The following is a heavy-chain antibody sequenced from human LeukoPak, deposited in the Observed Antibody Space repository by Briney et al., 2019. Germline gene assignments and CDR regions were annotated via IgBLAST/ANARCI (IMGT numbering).Heavy chain of an antibody. CDR3: ATRYCTIAACRASSYKCMDD. V-gene: IGHV3-7*01. D-gene: IGHD2-8*01. J-gene: IGHJ6*04. CDR1: GFSFSSNW. Sequence: GGSLRLSCAASGFSFSSNWMTWVRQAPGKGLEWVANINEDGSGRYYVDSVKGRFTISRGNARNSVHLQMNSLSPEDTAIYYCATRYCTIAACRASSYKCMDDWGKGTTVTVSS. CDR2: INEDGSGR.